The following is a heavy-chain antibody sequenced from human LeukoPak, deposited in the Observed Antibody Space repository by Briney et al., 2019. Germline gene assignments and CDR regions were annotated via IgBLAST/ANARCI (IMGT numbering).Heavy chain of an antibody. D-gene: IGHD3-10*01. Sequence: GGSLRLSCAASGFTFNRDWTAWVRQAPGKGLEWVGRIKSNTDGGTTDYAAPVKGRFTISRDDSKNTLYLQMNSLKIEDTAVYYCTPSGGYWGQGTLVTVSS. CDR2: IKSNTDGGTT. CDR3: TPSGGY. V-gene: IGHV3-15*01. CDR1: GFTFNRDW. J-gene: IGHJ4*02.